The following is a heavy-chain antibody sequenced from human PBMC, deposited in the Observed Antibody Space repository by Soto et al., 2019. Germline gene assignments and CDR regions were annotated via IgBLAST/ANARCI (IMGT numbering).Heavy chain of an antibody. CDR2: IWYDGSTK. D-gene: IGHD5-18*01. CDR3: ARDSTGYSYANFDI. CDR1: GFTFSSYG. V-gene: IGHV3-33*01. J-gene: IGHJ3*02. Sequence: QVQLVQSGGGVVQPGRSLRLSCAASGFTFSSYGMHWVRQAPGKGLEWVAVIWYDGSTKYYADSVKGRFTISRDNSKTTLYLKMDSLRAEDTAVYYCARDSTGYSYANFDIWGQGTMVTVSS.